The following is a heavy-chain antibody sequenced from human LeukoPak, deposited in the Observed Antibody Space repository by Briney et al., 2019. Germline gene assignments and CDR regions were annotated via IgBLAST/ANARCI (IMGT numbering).Heavy chain of an antibody. D-gene: IGHD3-22*01. Sequence: ASVKVSCKVPGYTLTELSMHWVRQAPGKGLEWMGGFDPEDGETIYAQKFQGRVTMTEDTSTDTAYMELSSPRSEDTAVYYCATDTYYYDSSGYDYWGQGTLVTVSS. CDR3: ATDTYYYDSSGYDY. J-gene: IGHJ4*02. CDR2: FDPEDGET. CDR1: GYTLTELS. V-gene: IGHV1-24*01.